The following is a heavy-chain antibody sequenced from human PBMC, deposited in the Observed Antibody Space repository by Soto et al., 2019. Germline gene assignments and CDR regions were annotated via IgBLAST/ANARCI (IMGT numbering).Heavy chain of an antibody. Sequence: PGGSLRHSSAGSGFTFGNAWMRWVRQAQPPGPEWVGRIKSKTDGGTTDYAAPVKGRFTISRDDSKNTLYLQMNSLRAEDTAVYYCAKDQTAMAPSDFDYWGQGTLVTVSS. V-gene: IGHV3-15*01. CDR2: IKSKTDGGTT. J-gene: IGHJ4*02. CDR1: GFTFGNAW. CDR3: AKDQTAMAPSDFDY. D-gene: IGHD5-18*01.